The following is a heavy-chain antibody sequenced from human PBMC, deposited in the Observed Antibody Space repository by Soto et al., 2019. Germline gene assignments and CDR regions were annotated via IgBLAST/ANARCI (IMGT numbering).Heavy chain of an antibody. J-gene: IGHJ6*02. CDR1: GGTFSSYA. Sequence: QVQLVQSGAEVKKPGSSVKVSCKASGGTFSSYAISWVRQAPGQGLEWMGGIIPIFGTANYAQKFQGRVTITADDSTTTAYLPLSSLRSEDTAVYYCASPPVAATSYSGMDVWGQGTTVTVSS. D-gene: IGHD2-15*01. CDR2: IIPIFGTA. V-gene: IGHV1-69*12. CDR3: ASPPVAATSYSGMDV.